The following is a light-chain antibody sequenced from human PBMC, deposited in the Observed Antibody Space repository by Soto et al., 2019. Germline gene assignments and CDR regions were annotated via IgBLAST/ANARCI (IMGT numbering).Light chain of an antibody. Sequence: EIVLTQSPDTLSVSPGERATLSCRASQTVGSNLAWYQQKPGQAPRLVIFDASTRATGIPERFSGSGSGTHFTLTITSLEPEDFAVYYCQEYDGAPPVTFGLGTRLEIK. J-gene: IGKJ5*01. CDR1: QTVGSN. CDR2: DAS. CDR3: QEYDGAPPVT. V-gene: IGKV3D-15*01.